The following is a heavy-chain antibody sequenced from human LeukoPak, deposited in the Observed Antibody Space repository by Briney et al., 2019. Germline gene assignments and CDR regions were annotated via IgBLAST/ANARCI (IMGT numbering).Heavy chain of an antibody. D-gene: IGHD3-10*01. Sequence: SETLSLTCAVSGYSISSGYYWGWIRQPPRKGLEWIGSIYHSGSTYYNPSLKSRVTISVDTSKNQFALKLSSVTAADTAVYYCARRRADAFDIWGQGTMVTVSS. V-gene: IGHV4-38-2*01. CDR3: ARRRADAFDI. J-gene: IGHJ3*02. CDR2: IYHSGST. CDR1: GYSISSGYY.